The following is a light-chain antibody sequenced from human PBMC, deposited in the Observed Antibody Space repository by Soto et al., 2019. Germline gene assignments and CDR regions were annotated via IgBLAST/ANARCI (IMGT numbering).Light chain of an antibody. J-gene: IGKJ1*01. CDR2: FAS. Sequence: DIQMTQSSSLSASVGDRVIIPCRASQNINSYLNWYQRKPGKAPKLLIYFASVLQSGVPSRFRGSGSGTDLTLTITSLQPEDFATYYCQQSNSAPWTFGQGTKVDMK. CDR3: QQSNSAPWT. CDR1: QNINSY. V-gene: IGKV1-39*01.